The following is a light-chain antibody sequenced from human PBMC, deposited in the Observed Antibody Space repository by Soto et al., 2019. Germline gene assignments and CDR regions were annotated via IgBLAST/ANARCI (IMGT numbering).Light chain of an antibody. V-gene: IGKV1-13*02. CDR1: QGISSA. CDR2: DAS. CDR3: QQFNSLLWT. J-gene: IGKJ1*01. Sequence: AIQLTQSPSSLSASVGDRVTITCRASQGISSALAWYQQKPGKAPKLLIYDASSLESGVPSRFSGSGSGTDFTLTISSLQSEDFATSYCQQFNSLLWTVGQGTKV.